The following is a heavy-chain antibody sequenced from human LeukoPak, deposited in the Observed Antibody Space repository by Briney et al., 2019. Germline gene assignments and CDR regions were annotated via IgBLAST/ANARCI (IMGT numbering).Heavy chain of an antibody. Sequence: SETLSLTCTVSGGSISSGGYYWSWIRQHPGKALEWIGYIYYSGSTYYNPSLKSRVTISVDTSKNQFSLKLSSVTAADTAVYYCAREGNGAIDYWGQGTLVTVSS. CDR1: GGSISSGGYY. CDR3: AREGNGAIDY. D-gene: IGHD1-1*01. CDR2: IYYSGST. J-gene: IGHJ4*02. V-gene: IGHV4-31*03.